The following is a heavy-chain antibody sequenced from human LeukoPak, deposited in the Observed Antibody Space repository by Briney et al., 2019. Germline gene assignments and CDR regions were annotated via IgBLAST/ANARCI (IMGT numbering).Heavy chain of an antibody. D-gene: IGHD6-13*01. J-gene: IGHJ4*02. CDR3: ARGSNFDY. CDR1: GFTFSSYN. V-gene: IGHV3-30*03. Sequence: PGGSLRLSCAASGFTFSSYNMHWVCQAPGKGLEWVAVISYDGSNKYHADSVKGRFTISRDNSKSTLYLQMNSLRPEDTAVYYCARGSNFDYWGQGTLVTDSS. CDR2: ISYDGSNK.